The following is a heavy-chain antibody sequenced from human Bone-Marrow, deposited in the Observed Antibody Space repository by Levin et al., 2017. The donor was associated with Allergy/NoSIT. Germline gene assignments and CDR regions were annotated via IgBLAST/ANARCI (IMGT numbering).Heavy chain of an antibody. J-gene: IGHJ4*02. V-gene: IGHV3-11*01. Sequence: GGSLRLSCAASGFTFSDYYMGWIRQAPGKGLEWVSYITSSGNAVYDADSVKGRFTVSRDNAKNSLFLQMNSLRAEDTAVYYCARCDFVWGSYRYTPFYFDYWGQGALLTVSS. D-gene: IGHD3-16*02. CDR2: ITSSGNAV. CDR1: GFTFSDYY. CDR3: ARCDFVWGSYRYTPFYFDY.